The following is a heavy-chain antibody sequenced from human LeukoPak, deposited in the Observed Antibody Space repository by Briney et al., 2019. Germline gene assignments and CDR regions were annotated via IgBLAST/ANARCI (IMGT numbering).Heavy chain of an antibody. Sequence: PGGFLRLSCAASGFTFTSYSMGWVLQAPGKGLEWVSAVSGSGGSTYYADSVKGRFTISRDNSKNTLYLQMNSLRAEDTAVYYCTNNNVATKFDYWGQGTLVTVSS. V-gene: IGHV3-23*01. D-gene: IGHD5-12*01. CDR3: TNNNVATKFDY. CDR1: GFTFTSYS. J-gene: IGHJ4*02. CDR2: VSGSGGST.